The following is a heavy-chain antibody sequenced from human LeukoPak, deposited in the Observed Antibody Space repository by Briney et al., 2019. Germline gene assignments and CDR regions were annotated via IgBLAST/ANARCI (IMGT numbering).Heavy chain of an antibody. J-gene: IGHJ5*02. D-gene: IGHD6-6*01. CDR1: GGSFSGYY. CDR3: ARFVMYSSWGLDP. CDR2: INHSGST. Sequence: SETLSLTCAVYGGSFSGYYWSWIRQPPGKGLEWIGEINHSGSTNYNPSLKSRVTISVDTSKNQFSLKLSSVTAADTAVYYCARFVMYSSWGLDPWGQGTLVTVSS. V-gene: IGHV4-34*01.